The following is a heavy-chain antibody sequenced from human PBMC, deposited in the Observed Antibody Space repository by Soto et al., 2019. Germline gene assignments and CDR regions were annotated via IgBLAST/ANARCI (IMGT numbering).Heavy chain of an antibody. CDR1: GFTFSTYA. CDR2: ISGSGGKT. V-gene: IGHV3-23*01. CDR3: ARDFAGRDDY. D-gene: IGHD2-15*01. J-gene: IGHJ4*02. Sequence: GGSLRLSCAASGFTFSTYAMSWVRQAPGEGLEWVSGISGSGGKTSYADSVKGRFTISRDHAKNTLYLQMDSLRVEDTALYYCARDFAGRDDYWGQGTLVTVSS.